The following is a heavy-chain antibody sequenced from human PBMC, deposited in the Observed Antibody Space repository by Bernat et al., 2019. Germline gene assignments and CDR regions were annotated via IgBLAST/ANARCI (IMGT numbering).Heavy chain of an antibody. CDR1: GFTFSSYA. CDR2: ISYDGSNK. CDR3: ASSIVVVVAAKEADY. Sequence: QVQLVESGGGVVQPGRSLRLSCAASGFTFSSYAMHWVRQAPGKGREWVAVISYDGSNKYYADSVKCRFTISRENSKNTLYLQMNSLGAEDKAVYYCASSIVVVVAAKEADYWGQGTLVTVSS. D-gene: IGHD2-15*01. V-gene: IGHV3-30-3*01. J-gene: IGHJ4*02.